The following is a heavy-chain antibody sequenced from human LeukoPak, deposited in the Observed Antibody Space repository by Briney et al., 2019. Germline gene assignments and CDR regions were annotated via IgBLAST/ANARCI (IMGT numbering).Heavy chain of an antibody. Sequence: SETLSLTCTVSGGSINSSTYHWGWIRQPPGKGLEWIGSISYSGITSKNPSLKSRITVSVDTSKNQFSLKLSSVTAADTAVYYCARDYGGKKDYWGQGTLVTVSS. CDR2: ISYSGIT. CDR1: GGSINSSTYH. V-gene: IGHV4-39*07. J-gene: IGHJ4*02. CDR3: ARDYGGKKDY. D-gene: IGHD4-23*01.